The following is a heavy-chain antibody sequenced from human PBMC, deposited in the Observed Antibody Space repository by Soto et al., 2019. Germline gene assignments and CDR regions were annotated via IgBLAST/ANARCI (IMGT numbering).Heavy chain of an antibody. Sequence: PSETLSLTCTVSGGSVSSGYYYWSWIRQPPGKGLEWIGYVYYSGSTNYNPSLKSRVTVSVDTSKNQFSLKLSSVTAADTAVYYCARGGSGYYRTYYYYGMDVWGQGTTVTVSS. CDR3: ARGGSGYYRTYYYYGMDV. CDR2: VYYSGST. V-gene: IGHV4-61*01. J-gene: IGHJ6*02. D-gene: IGHD3-22*01. CDR1: GGSVSSGYYY.